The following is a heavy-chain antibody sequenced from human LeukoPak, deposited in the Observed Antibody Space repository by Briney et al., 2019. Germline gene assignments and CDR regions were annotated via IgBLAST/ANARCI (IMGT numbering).Heavy chain of an antibody. J-gene: IGHJ4*02. D-gene: IGHD6-19*01. Sequence: GESLKISCTTSGYTFTTYRITWVRQVPGKGLEWMGRIDPSGSSSTYSPSFQGHVTISVDQSIRTAYLQWSSLEASDTAIYYCARSSRTNRRGWYGFYYFDYWGQGTRVTVSS. CDR2: IDPSGSSS. CDR1: GYTFTTYR. CDR3: ARSSRTNRRGWYGFYYFDY. V-gene: IGHV5-10-1*01.